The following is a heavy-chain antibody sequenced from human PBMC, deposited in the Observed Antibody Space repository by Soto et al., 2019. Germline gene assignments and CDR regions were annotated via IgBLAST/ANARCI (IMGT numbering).Heavy chain of an antibody. CDR2: ISDTGSST. CDR1: GFTFGRYA. J-gene: IGHJ6*02. Sequence: PGGSQRLSCAASGFTFGRYAMTWVRQGPGKGLEWVSGISDTGSSTYYADTVKGRFTISRDNSKNTVYLQMYSLTAEDTAVYYCANRHRYYGLDIWGQGTTVTVSS. V-gene: IGHV3-23*01. CDR3: ANRHRYYGLDI.